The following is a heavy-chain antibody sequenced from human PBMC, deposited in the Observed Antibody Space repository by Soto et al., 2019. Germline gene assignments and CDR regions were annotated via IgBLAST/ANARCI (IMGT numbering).Heavy chain of an antibody. D-gene: IGHD4-17*01. J-gene: IGHJ4*02. Sequence: SETLSLTCTVSGGSISSYYWSWIRQPPGKGLEWIGYIYYSGTTYYNPSLKSRVTMSVDTSKNQFSLKLTSVTAVDTAVYYCARTYGDYVFDYWGQGTLVTVSS. V-gene: IGHV4-59*04. CDR2: IYYSGTT. CDR3: ARTYGDYVFDY. CDR1: GGSISSYY.